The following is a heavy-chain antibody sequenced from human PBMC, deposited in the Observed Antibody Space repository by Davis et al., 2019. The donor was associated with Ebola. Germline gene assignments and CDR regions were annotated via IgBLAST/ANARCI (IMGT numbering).Heavy chain of an antibody. CDR3: ARALHDEVLDY. CDR1: GFTFSNHA. D-gene: IGHD1-1*01. J-gene: IGHJ4*02. V-gene: IGHV3-30*04. CDR2: TSHNERER. Sequence: PGGSLRLSCVASGFTFSNHAIHWVRQAPGKGLEWVAVTSHNERERFYGESVQGRFTISRDNSENVLYLQMDSLRPDDTAIYFCARALHDEVLDYWGQGTLVTVSS.